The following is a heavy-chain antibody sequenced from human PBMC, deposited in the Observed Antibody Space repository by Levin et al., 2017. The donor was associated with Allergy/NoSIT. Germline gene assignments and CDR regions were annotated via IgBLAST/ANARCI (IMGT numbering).Heavy chain of an antibody. Sequence: GGSLRLSCKGSGYSFTSYWISWVRQMPGKGLEWMGRIDPSDSYTNYSPSFQGHVTISADKSISTAYLQWSSLKASDTAMYYCARRMGGAFDIWGQGTMVTVSS. V-gene: IGHV5-10-1*01. J-gene: IGHJ3*02. CDR2: IDPSDSYT. CDR1: GYSFTSYW. CDR3: ARRMGGAFDI. D-gene: IGHD3-16*01.